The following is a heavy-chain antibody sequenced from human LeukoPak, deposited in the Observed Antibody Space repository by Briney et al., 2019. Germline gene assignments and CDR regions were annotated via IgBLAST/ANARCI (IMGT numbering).Heavy chain of an antibody. CDR2: INHNGST. CDR3: ARRHLITMVRGVSYFDY. CDR1: GGSFSGYY. D-gene: IGHD3-10*01. V-gene: IGHV4-34*01. Sequence: PSETLSLTCAVYGGSFSGYYWSWIRQPPGKGLEWIGEINHNGSTNYNPSLKSQVTISVDTSKNQFSLKLSSVTAADTAVYYCARRHLITMVRGVSYFDYWGQGTLVTVSS. J-gene: IGHJ4*02.